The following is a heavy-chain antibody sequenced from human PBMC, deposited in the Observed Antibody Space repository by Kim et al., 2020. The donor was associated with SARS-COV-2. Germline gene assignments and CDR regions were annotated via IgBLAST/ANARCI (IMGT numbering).Heavy chain of an antibody. Sequence: GGSLRLSCVVSGFTFATYWMTWVRQAPGKGLEWVANIKHDGSAKNYVDSVKGRFTISRDNAKNSLFLQMNSLRADDTAVYFCARVRFYETRGYSDVSGYRDVDRWGQGTLVTVSS. CDR1: GFTFATYW. J-gene: IGHJ4*02. D-gene: IGHD3-22*01. CDR3: ARVRFYETRGYSDVSGYRDVDR. V-gene: IGHV3-7*03. CDR2: IKHDGSAK.